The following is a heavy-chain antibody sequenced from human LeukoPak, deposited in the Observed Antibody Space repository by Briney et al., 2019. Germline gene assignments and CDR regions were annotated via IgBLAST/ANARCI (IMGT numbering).Heavy chain of an antibody. CDR3: AKFAVVRGLIARDWFDP. Sequence: PGGSLRLSCAASGFTFSSYAMNWVRQAPGKGLEWVSAISGSGGSTYYADSVKGRFTISRDNSKNTLYLQMNSLRAEDTAVYYCAKFAVVRGLIARDWFDPWGQGTLVTVFS. D-gene: IGHD3-10*01. CDR1: GFTFSSYA. J-gene: IGHJ5*02. CDR2: ISGSGGST. V-gene: IGHV3-23*01.